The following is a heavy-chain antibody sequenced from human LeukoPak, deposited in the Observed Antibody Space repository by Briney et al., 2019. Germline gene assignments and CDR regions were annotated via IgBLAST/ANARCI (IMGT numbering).Heavy chain of an antibody. V-gene: IGHV4-38-2*02. Sequence: PSETLSLTRTVSGYSISSGYYWGWIRQPPGKGLEWIGSIYYSGSTYYNPSLKSRVTISVDTSKNQLSLKLSSVTAADTAVYFCARSGGLWLLTYYFDYWGQGTLVTVSS. CDR1: GYSISSGYY. D-gene: IGHD3-22*01. J-gene: IGHJ4*02. CDR2: IYYSGST. CDR3: ARSGGLWLLTYYFDY.